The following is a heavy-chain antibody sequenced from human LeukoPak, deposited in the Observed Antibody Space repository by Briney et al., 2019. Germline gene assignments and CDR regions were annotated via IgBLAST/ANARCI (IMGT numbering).Heavy chain of an antibody. CDR3: ARDRRQQLVPVY. CDR1: GGTFSSYA. V-gene: IGHV1-69*13. Sequence: SVKVSCTTSGGTFSSYAISWVRQAPGQGLEWMGGIIPIFGTANYAQKFQGRVTITADESTSTAYMELSSLRSEDTAVYYCARDRRQQLVPVYWGQGTLVTVSS. J-gene: IGHJ4*02. D-gene: IGHD6-13*01. CDR2: IIPIFGTA.